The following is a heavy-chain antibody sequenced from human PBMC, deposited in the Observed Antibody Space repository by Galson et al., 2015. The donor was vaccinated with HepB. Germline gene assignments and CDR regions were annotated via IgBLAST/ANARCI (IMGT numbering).Heavy chain of an antibody. CDR2: IYSGGST. D-gene: IGHD1-26*01. J-gene: IGHJ3*02. CDR3: WSVCGSYCAFDI. V-gene: IGHV3-66*01. CDR1: GFTVSSNY. Sequence: SLRLSCAASGFTVSSNYMSWVRQAPGKGLEWVSVIYSGGSTYYADSVKGRFTISRDNSKNTLYLQMNSLRAEDTAVYYCWSVCGSYCAFDIWGQGTMVTVSS.